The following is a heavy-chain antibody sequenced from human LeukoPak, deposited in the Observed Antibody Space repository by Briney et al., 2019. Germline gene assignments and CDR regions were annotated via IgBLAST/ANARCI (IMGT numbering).Heavy chain of an antibody. J-gene: IGHJ3*02. CDR2: IYYSGST. Sequence: SEALSLTCTVSGGSISSYYWSWIRQPPGKGLEWIGYIYYSGSTNYNPSLKSRVTISVDTSKNQFSLKLSSVTAADTAVYYCARLEAYYDFWSGHHGNAFDIWGQGTMVTVSS. CDR3: ARLEAYYDFWSGHHGNAFDI. D-gene: IGHD3-3*01. CDR1: GGSISSYY. V-gene: IGHV4-59*08.